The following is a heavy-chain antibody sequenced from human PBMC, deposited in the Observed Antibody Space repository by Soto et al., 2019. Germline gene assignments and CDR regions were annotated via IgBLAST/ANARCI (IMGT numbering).Heavy chain of an antibody. D-gene: IGHD1-26*01. CDR2: IYYSGSTT. V-gene: IGHV4-59*01. Sequence: QVRLQESGPGLVKPSETLSLTCVVSGAAISGYYWSWIRQPPGKGLEWIGFIYYSGSTTNYSPSPNNRVTISAHTSKNIISLRLGSVTAADTAIYYCVRDGRERQFDYWGQGTLVTVSS. CDR3: VRDGRERQFDY. CDR1: GAAISGYY. J-gene: IGHJ4*02.